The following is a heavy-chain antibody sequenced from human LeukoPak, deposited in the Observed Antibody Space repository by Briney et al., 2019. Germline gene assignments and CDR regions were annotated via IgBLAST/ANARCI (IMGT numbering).Heavy chain of an antibody. J-gene: IGHJ4*02. CDR3: ARVRYYDSSGYYANFDY. Sequence: SVKVSCKASGGTFSSYATSWVRQAPGQGLEWMGGIIPIFGTANYAQKFQGRVTITADESTSTAYMELSSLRSEDTAVYYCARVRYYDSSGYYANFDYWGQGTLVTVSS. CDR1: GGTFSSYA. V-gene: IGHV1-69*01. CDR2: IIPIFGTA. D-gene: IGHD3-22*01.